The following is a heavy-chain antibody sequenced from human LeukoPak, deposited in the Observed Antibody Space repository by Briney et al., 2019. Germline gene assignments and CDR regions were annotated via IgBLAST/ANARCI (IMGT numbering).Heavy chain of an antibody. D-gene: IGHD6-6*01. J-gene: IGHJ1*01. V-gene: IGHV4-30-2*01. Sequence: SETLSLTCAVSGGSISSGGYSWSWIRQPPGKGLEWIGYIYHSGSTYYNPSLQSRVTISVDTSKNQFSLNLNSVTAADTAVYYCARGGAARLHFQNWGQGTLVTVSS. CDR3: ARGGAARLHFQN. CDR2: IYHSGST. CDR1: GGSISSGGYS.